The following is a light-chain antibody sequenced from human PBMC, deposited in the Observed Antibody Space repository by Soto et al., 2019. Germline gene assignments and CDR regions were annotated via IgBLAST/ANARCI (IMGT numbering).Light chain of an antibody. CDR1: NSDVESYNL. CDR3: SSYAGSNSL. V-gene: IGLV2-23*01. Sequence: QSALTQPASVSGSPGQSITISCTGTNSDVESYNLVSWFRQHPGEAPKLIVYEGTKRPSGVSNRFSGSKSGNPASLTISGLQAEDEANYYCSSYAGSNSLFGGGTKLTVL. CDR2: EGT. J-gene: IGLJ2*01.